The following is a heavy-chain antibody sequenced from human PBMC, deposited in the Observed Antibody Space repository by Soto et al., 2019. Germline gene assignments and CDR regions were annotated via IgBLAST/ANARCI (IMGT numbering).Heavy chain of an antibody. CDR1: GLTFSNYA. D-gene: IGHD3-10*01. V-gene: IGHV3-30*18. J-gene: IGHJ4*02. CDR3: AKRGRGDGDDY. CDR2: ISYDGSNK. Sequence: VGSLRLSCAASGLTFSNYAMHWVRQAPGKGLEWVAVISYDGSNKYYADSVKGRFTISRDNSQNTLYLQMNSLRPEDTALYYCAKRGRGDGDDYWGQGTLVTVSS.